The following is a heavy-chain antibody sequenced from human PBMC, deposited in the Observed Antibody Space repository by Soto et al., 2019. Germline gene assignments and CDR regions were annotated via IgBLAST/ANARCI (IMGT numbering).Heavy chain of an antibody. V-gene: IGHV1-3*01. D-gene: IGHD1-1*01. CDR2: ISGGNGNT. CDR1: GYICTKSA. CDR3: ARDGVADGNINFDY. Sequence: ASVKVSCKASGYICTKSAMHWVRQAPGQRLEWMGWISGGNGNTKYSPKLQGRVTITRDTSASTAYMELSSLRSEDTALYYCARDGVADGNINFDYWGQGTLGSVSS. J-gene: IGHJ4*02.